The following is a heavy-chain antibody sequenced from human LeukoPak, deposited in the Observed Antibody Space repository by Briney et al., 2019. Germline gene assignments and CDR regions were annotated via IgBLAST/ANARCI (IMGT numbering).Heavy chain of an antibody. Sequence: SETLSLTCAVYGGSFSGYYWSWIRQPPGKGLEWIGSIYYSGSTYYNPSLKSRVTISVDTSKNQFSLKLSSVTAADTAVYYCARFRYSYGFEYFDYWGQGTLVTVSS. CDR1: GGSFSGYY. D-gene: IGHD5-18*01. CDR2: IYYSGST. J-gene: IGHJ4*02. V-gene: IGHV4-34*01. CDR3: ARFRYSYGFEYFDY.